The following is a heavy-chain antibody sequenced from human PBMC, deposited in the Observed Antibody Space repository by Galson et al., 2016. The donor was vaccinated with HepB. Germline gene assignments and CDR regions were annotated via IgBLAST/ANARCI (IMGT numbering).Heavy chain of an antibody. CDR2: IQQDGSER. V-gene: IGHV3-7*03. CDR3: VRASGWISDY. J-gene: IGHJ4*02. CDR1: GFTFGSFW. Sequence: SLRLSCATSGFTFGSFWMNWVRQAPGKGPEWVANIQQDGSERNYLDSVKGRFTISRDNAEQSLYLQMNSPRADDTAVYYCVRASGWISDYWGQGTLVSVSS. D-gene: IGHD1-1*01.